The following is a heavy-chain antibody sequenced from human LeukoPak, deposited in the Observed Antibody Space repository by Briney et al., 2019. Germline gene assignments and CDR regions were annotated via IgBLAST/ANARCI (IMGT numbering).Heavy chain of an antibody. V-gene: IGHV1-18*01. J-gene: IGHJ4*02. Sequence: ASVKVSCKASGYTFTSYGISWVRQAPGQGLEWMGWITTHNGNTRYAQKFQGRVTMTTDTSTSTAYMELRSLRSDDTAIYFCARDGTSTDDCWGQGTLVTVSS. CDR3: ARDGTSTDDC. CDR2: ITTHNGNT. CDR1: GYTFTSYG. D-gene: IGHD4-17*01.